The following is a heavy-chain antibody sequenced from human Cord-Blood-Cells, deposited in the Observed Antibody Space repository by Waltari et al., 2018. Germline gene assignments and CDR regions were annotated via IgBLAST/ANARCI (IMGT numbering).Heavy chain of an antibody. CDR2: INHRGST. Sequence: QVQLQQWGAGLLKPSATLSLTCAVYGGSFSGYYWSWIPPPPGKGLGWSGEINHRGSTNYNPSLKSRVTISVDTSKNQFSLKLSSVTAADTAVYYCARAVVVPAAMGGNWFDPWGQGTLVTVSS. CDR1: GGSFSGYY. CDR3: ARAVVVPAAMGGNWFDP. V-gene: IGHV4-34*01. D-gene: IGHD2-2*01. J-gene: IGHJ5*02.